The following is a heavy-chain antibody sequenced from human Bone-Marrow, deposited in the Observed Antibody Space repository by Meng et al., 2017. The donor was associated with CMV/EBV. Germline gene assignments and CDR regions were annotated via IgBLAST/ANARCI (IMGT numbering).Heavy chain of an antibody. CDR3: AKGGSTSLYYYYGMDV. D-gene: IGHD2-2*01. V-gene: IGHV3-23*03. CDR1: GFTLSSYD. CDR2: IYSGGSST. J-gene: IGHJ6*02. Sequence: GGSLRLSCAGSGFTLSSYDMNWVRQAPGKGLEWVSVIYSGGSSTYYADSVKGRFTISRDNSKNTLYLQMNSLRAEDTAVYYCAKGGSTSLYYYYGMDVWGQGTTVTVSS.